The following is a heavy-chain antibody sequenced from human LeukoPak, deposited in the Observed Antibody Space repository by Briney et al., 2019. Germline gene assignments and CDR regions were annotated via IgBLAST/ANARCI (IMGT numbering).Heavy chain of an antibody. J-gene: IGHJ5*02. D-gene: IGHD6-13*01. CDR1: GYSISSGYD. CDR3: ARGRTIAAAGWP. CDR2: IYHSGST. V-gene: IGHV4-38-2*02. Sequence: KTSETLSLTCTVSGYSISSGYDWGWIRQPPGKGLEWIGSIYHSGSTYYNPSLKSRVTISVDTSKNQFSLKLSSVTAADTAVYYCARGRTIAAAGWPWGQGTLVTVSS.